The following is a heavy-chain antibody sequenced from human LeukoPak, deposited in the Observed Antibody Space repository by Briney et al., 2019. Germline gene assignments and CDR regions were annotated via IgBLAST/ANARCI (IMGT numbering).Heavy chain of an antibody. CDR2: IYYSGST. CDR3: ARVYPRSWFDP. J-gene: IGHJ5*02. Sequence: PSETLSLTCTVSGGSISSYYWSWIRQPPGKGLEWIGYIYYSGSTNYNPSLKSRVTISVDTSKNQFSLKLSSVTAADTAVYYCARVYPRSWFDPWGQGTLVTVSS. V-gene: IGHV4-59*01. CDR1: GGSISSYY. D-gene: IGHD5/OR15-5a*01.